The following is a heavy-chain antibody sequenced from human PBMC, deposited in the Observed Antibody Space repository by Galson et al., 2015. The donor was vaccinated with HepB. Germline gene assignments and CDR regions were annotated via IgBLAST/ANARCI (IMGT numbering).Heavy chain of an antibody. V-gene: IGHV3-64D*06. CDR1: GFTFSSYA. CDR3: VKDPRSRSRWETMAYYFDY. D-gene: IGHD1-26*01. J-gene: IGHJ4*02. Sequence: SLRLSCAASGFTFSSYAMHWVRQAPGKGLEYVSAISSNGGSTYYADSVKGRFTISRDNSKNTLYLQMSSLRAEDTAVYYCVKDPRSRSRWETMAYYFDYWGQGTLVTVSS. CDR2: ISSNGGST.